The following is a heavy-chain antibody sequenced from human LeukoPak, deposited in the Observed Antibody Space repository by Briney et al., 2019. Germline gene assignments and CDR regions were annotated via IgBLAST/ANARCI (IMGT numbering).Heavy chain of an antibody. D-gene: IGHD6-13*01. Sequence: SETLSLTCTVSGGSISSYYWSWIRQPPGKGLEWIGYIYYSGSTNYNPSLKSRDTISVDTSKNQFSLKLSSVTAADTAVYYCARVYSSSWTHFDYWGQGTLVTVSS. CDR1: GGSISSYY. V-gene: IGHV4-59*01. J-gene: IGHJ4*02. CDR2: IYYSGST. CDR3: ARVYSSSWTHFDY.